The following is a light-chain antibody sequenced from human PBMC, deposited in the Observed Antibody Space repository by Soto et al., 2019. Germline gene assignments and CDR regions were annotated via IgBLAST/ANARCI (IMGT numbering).Light chain of an antibody. CDR1: SSDVGGYRY. J-gene: IGLJ1*01. V-gene: IGLV2-14*01. Sequence: QSVLTQPASVSGSPGQSITISCTGTSSDVGGYRYVSWYQQHPGKAPKLMIYEVSNRPSGVSNRFSGSKSGNTASLTISGIQAEDEADYYCSSYTSGSTYVFGTGTKLTVL. CDR2: EVS. CDR3: SSYTSGSTYV.